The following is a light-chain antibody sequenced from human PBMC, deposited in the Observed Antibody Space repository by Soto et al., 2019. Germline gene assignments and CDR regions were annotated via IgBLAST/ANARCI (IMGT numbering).Light chain of an antibody. Sequence: EIVLTQSPGTLSLSPGERATLSCRASQSVSSSYLAWYQQKPGQAPSLLIYGAASRATGIPERFSGSGSGTDFTLTISRLEPEDFAVYYCQQYGSSPSTFGQGTRLEIK. J-gene: IGKJ5*01. CDR2: GAA. CDR3: QQYGSSPST. CDR1: QSVSSSY. V-gene: IGKV3-20*01.